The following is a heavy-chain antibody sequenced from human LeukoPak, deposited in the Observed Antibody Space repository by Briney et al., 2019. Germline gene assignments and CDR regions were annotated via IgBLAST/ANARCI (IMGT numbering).Heavy chain of an antibody. V-gene: IGHV3-74*01. CDR3: ARGHAPRGRGNRVGFGY. D-gene: IGHD5-24*01. Sequence: GGSLRLSCAASGFTFSDYWIHWVRQAPGRGLLWVSRINSDGSSTNYADSVKGRFTISRDNARNTLYLQMHTLRADDTAVYYCARGHAPRGRGNRVGFGYWGQGTLVTGSS. CDR2: INSDGSST. J-gene: IGHJ4*02. CDR1: GFTFSDYW.